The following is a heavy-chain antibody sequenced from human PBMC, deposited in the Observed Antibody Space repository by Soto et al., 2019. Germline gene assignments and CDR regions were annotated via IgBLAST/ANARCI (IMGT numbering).Heavy chain of an antibody. CDR3: ARVPSPYSSSWYYYYYGMDV. CDR2: INHSGST. J-gene: IGHJ6*02. Sequence: PSETLSLTCAVYGGSFSGYYWSWIRQPPGKGLEWIGEINHSGSTNYNPSLKSRVTISVDTSKNQFSLKLSSVTAADTAVYYCARVPSPYSSSWYYYYYGMDVWGQGTTVTVSS. D-gene: IGHD6-13*01. CDR1: GGSFSGYY. V-gene: IGHV4-34*01.